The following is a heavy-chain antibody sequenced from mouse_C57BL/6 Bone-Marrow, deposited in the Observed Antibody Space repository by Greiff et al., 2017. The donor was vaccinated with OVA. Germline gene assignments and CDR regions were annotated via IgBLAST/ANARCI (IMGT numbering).Heavy chain of an antibody. CDR1: GYTFTSYW. J-gene: IGHJ2*01. D-gene: IGHD1-1*01. Sequence: QVQLQQPGAELVRPGSSVKLSCKASGYTFTSYWMHWVKQRPIQGLEWIGNIDPSDSETHYNQKFKDKATLTVDKSSSTAYMQLSSLTSEDSAVYYCARERGCGSSSYDFDCWGHGTTLTVSS. CDR3: ARERGCGSSSYDFDC. CDR2: IDPSDSET. V-gene: IGHV1-52*01.